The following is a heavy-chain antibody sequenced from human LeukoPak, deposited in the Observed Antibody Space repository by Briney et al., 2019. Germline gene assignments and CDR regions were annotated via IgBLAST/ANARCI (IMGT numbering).Heavy chain of an antibody. CDR1: GGSIKTNY. Sequence: SETLSLTCTVSGGSIKTNYWSWIRQPPGKGLEWIGYGYYRGSTNYNPSLKSRVTISVDTSKNQFSLKLNSVTTADTAVYYCAREGDPGSGYDYGNWLDPWGQGTLVTVSS. V-gene: IGHV4-59*01. CDR3: AREGDPGSGYDYGNWLDP. J-gene: IGHJ5*02. CDR2: GYYRGST. D-gene: IGHD5-12*01.